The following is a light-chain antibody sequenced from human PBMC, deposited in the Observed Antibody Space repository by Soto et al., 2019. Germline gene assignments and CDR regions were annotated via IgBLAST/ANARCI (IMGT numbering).Light chain of an antibody. J-gene: IGKJ1*01. CDR1: QDISTW. Sequence: DIQMTQSPSFVSASVGDRVTITCRASQDISTWLAWFQQKPGQAPKLLISVASSLQSGVPSRFSGSGSGTDFTLTISSLQPEDFATYYCQQADHFPWTFGQGTKVDIK. CDR2: VAS. CDR3: QQADHFPWT. V-gene: IGKV1-12*01.